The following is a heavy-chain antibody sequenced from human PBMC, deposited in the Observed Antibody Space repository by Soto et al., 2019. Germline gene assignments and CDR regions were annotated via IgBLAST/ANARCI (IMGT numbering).Heavy chain of an antibody. CDR1: GVSFNNNG. Sequence: QVQLVQSGAEVKKPGSSVKVSCKTSGVSFNNNGIGWVRQAPGHGLEWMGGVRPPFRTSNYARKFQVRISITADASTGTVNMELSSLTSEDTAQYYCARVLYYGSGSYSPYGMDVWGHGTTVTVSS. D-gene: IGHD3-10*01. CDR3: ARVLYYGSGSYSPYGMDV. J-gene: IGHJ6*02. V-gene: IGHV1-69*01. CDR2: VRPPFRTS.